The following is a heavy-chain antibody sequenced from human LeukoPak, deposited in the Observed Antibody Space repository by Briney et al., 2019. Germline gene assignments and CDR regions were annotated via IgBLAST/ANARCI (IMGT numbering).Heavy chain of an antibody. CDR3: AKDPVYYDILTGYLDY. D-gene: IGHD3-9*01. V-gene: IGHV4-34*01. CDR1: GGSFSGYY. Sequence: SETLSLTCAVYGGSFSGYYWSWIRQPPGEGLEWIGEINHSGSTNYNPSLKSRVTISVDTSKNQFSLKLSSVTAADTAVYYCAKDPVYYDILTGYLDYWGQGTLVTVSS. CDR2: INHSGST. J-gene: IGHJ4*02.